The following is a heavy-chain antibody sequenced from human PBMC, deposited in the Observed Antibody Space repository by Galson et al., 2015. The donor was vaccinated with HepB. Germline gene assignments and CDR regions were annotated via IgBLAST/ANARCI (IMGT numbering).Heavy chain of an antibody. CDR2: MNPNSGNT. CDR1: GYTFTSYD. CDR3: ARVSPRPTEYYDILTGYYRVLGWFDP. D-gene: IGHD3-9*01. Sequence: SVKVSCKASGYTFTSYDINWVRQATGQGLEWMGWMNPNSGNTGYAQKFQGRVTMTRNTSISTAYMELSSLRSEDTAVYYCARVSPRPTEYYDILTGYYRVLGWFDPWGQGTLVTVSS. J-gene: IGHJ5*02. V-gene: IGHV1-8*01.